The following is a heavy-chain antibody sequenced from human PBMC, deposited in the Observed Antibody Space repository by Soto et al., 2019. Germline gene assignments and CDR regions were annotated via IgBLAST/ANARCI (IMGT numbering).Heavy chain of an antibody. Sequence: ASVKVSCKASGYSFTGNSMHWVRQAPGQGLEWMGWINPNNGSTNYAQKLQGRVTMTTDTSTSTAYMELRSLRSDDTAVYYCARGYCSGGSCFSVDPWGQGTLVTVSS. V-gene: IGHV1-18*04. CDR2: INPNNGST. CDR3: ARGYCSGGSCFSVDP. CDR1: GYSFTGNS. J-gene: IGHJ5*02. D-gene: IGHD2-15*01.